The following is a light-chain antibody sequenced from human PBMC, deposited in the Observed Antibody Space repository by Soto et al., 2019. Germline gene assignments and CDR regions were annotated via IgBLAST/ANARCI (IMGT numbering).Light chain of an antibody. J-gene: IGLJ2*01. CDR1: SGTIASKF. V-gene: IGLV6-57*04. CDR2: QDY. Sequence: NFMLTQPHSLSESPGKTVTISCTRSSGTIASKFVQWYQHRPGSAPTNVIYQDYHTPSGVPHRFSGSIDRSSNSASLTISDLETEDEADYYCQSFDSDNLVVFGGGTKFTVL. CDR3: QSFDSDNLVV.